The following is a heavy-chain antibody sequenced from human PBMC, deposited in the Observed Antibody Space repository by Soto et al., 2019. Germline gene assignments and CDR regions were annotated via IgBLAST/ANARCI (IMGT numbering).Heavy chain of an antibody. V-gene: IGHV4-31*02. D-gene: IGHD3-22*01. J-gene: IGHJ5*02. CDR2: IHYSGGATYSP. Sequence: WTWIRQPPGKGLEWLGYIHYSGGATYSPSYNPSLQSRIAISVDISKSLFSLKLTSVTAADTAVYYCARDPTYYQDSIGYQPFHPWARERWSPSPQ. CDR3: ARDPTYYQDSIGYQPFHP.